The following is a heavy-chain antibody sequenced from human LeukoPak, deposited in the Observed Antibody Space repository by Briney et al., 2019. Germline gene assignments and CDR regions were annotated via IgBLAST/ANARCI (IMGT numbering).Heavy chain of an antibody. CDR2: IYYSGST. D-gene: IGHD5-18*01. CDR1: GGSISSYY. Sequence: SETLSLTCTVSGGSISSYYWSWIRQPPGKGLEWIGYIYYSGSTNYNPSLKSQVTISVDTSKNQFSLKLTSVTAADTAVYYCARGGGSGYSYGWGQGTLVTVSS. V-gene: IGHV4-59*01. J-gene: IGHJ4*02. CDR3: ARGGGSGYSYG.